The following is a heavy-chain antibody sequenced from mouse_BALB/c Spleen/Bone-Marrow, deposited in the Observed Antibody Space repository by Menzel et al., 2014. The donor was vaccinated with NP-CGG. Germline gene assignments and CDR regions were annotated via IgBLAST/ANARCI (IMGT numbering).Heavy chain of an antibody. CDR2: ISTYSGNT. D-gene: IGHD2-14*01. J-gene: IGHJ3*01. Sequence: QVQLKDSEPELVRPGVSVKISCKGSGYTFTDYAMHWVKQSHAKSLEWIGVISTYSGNTNYNQKFKGKATMTVDKSSSTAYMELARLTSEDSAIYYCARGNRYDGAWFAYWGQGTLVTVSA. CDR3: ARGNRYDGAWFAY. CDR1: GYTFTDYA. V-gene: IGHV1-67*01.